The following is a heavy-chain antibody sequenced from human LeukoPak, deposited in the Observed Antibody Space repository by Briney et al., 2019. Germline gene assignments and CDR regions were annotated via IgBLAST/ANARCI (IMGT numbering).Heavy chain of an antibody. D-gene: IGHD5-12*01. CDR2: INHSGST. CDR1: GYSISSGYY. Sequence: SETLSLTCTVSGYSISSGYYWSWIRQPPGKGLEWIGEINHSGSTNYNPSLKSRVTISVDTSKNQFSLKLSSVTAADTAVYYCARALATMFFDYWGQGTLVTVST. V-gene: IGHV4-38-2*02. J-gene: IGHJ4*02. CDR3: ARALATMFFDY.